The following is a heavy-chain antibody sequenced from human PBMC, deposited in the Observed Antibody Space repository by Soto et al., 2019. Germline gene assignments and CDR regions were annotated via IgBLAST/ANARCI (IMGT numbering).Heavy chain of an antibody. CDR2: IYYSGST. CDR1: GGSISSGDYY. V-gene: IGHV4-30-4*01. Sequence: SETLSLTCTVSGGSISSGDYYWSWIRQPPGKGLEWIGYIYYSGSTYYNPSLKSRVTISVDTSKNQFSLKLSSVTAADTAVYYCARAGSSGYYLSWFDPWGQGILVTVSS. J-gene: IGHJ5*02. D-gene: IGHD3-22*01. CDR3: ARAGSSGYYLSWFDP.